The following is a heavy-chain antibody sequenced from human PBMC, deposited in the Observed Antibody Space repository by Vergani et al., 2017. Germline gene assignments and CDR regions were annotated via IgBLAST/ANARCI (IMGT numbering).Heavy chain of an antibody. CDR2: KYYRSKLYN. V-gene: IGHV6-1*01. D-gene: IGHD6-13*01. J-gene: IGHJ4*02. Sequence: QVQLQQSGPGLVKPSQTLSLTCAISGDSVSSNSAAWHWIRQSPSRGLEWLGRKYYRSKLYNDYAVSVKSRITINPDTSKNQFSLQLNSVTPEDTAVYYCAIDREVAAAGRNYFDYWGQGTLVTVSS. CDR3: AIDREVAAAGRNYFDY. CDR1: GDSVSSNSAA.